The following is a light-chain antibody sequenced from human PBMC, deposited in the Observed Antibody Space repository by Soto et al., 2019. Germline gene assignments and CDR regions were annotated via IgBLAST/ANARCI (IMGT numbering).Light chain of an antibody. CDR2: GAS. CDR1: QSVSSNY. CDR3: QQDGSTGT. Sequence: EIVLTQSPGTLSLSPGERATLSCRASQSVSSNYLAWYQQKPGQAPRLLIYGASSRATGIPDRFSGSGSGTDFTLTISRLEPEDFAVYYCQQDGSTGTFGQGTKVEIK. V-gene: IGKV3-20*01. J-gene: IGKJ1*01.